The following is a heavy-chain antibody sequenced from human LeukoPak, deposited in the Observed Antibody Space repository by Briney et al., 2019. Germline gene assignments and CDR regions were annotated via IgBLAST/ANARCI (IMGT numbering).Heavy chain of an antibody. CDR1: GYSFTSYW. D-gene: IGHD1-26*01. V-gene: IGHV5-51*01. CDR2: IYPGDSDT. CDR3: ARQLGPSGSYYLGAFDI. J-gene: IGHJ3*02. Sequence: PGESLKISCKGSGYSFTSYWIGWVRQMPGKGLEWMGIIYPGDSDTRYSPSFQGQVTISADKSISTAYLQWTSLKASDTAMYYCARQLGPSGSYYLGAFDIWGQGTMVTVSS.